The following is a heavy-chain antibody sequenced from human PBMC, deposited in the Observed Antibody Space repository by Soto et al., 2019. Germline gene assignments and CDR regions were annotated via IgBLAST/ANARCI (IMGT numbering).Heavy chain of an antibody. CDR2: ISYDGSNK. CDR3: AKDLIAARPDLDWFDP. V-gene: IGHV3-30*18. J-gene: IGHJ5*02. CDR1: GFTFSSYG. Sequence: QVQLVESGGGVVQPGRSLRLSCAASGFTFSSYGMHWVRQAPGKGLEWVAVISYDGSNKYYADSVKGRFTISRDNSKNTLYRQMNSLRAEDTAVYYCAKDLIAARPDLDWFDPWGQGTLVTVSS. D-gene: IGHD6-6*01.